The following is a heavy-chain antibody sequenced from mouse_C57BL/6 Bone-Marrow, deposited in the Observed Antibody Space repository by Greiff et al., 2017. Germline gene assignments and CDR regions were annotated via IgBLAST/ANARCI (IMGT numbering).Heavy chain of an antibody. Sequence: QVQLQQPGAELVRPGSSVKLSCKASGYTFTSYWMDWVKQRPGQGLEWIGNIYPSDSETNYNQKFKDKATLTVDKSSSTAYMQLSSLTSEDSSVYYCARRLRLYYYAMDYWGQGTSVTVSA. CDR3: ARRLRLYYYAMDY. V-gene: IGHV1-61*01. D-gene: IGHD2-4*01. CDR2: IYPSDSET. J-gene: IGHJ4*01. CDR1: GYTFTSYW.